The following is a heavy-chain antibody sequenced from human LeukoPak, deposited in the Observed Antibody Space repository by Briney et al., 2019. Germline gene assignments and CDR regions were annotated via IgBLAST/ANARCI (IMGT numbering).Heavy chain of an antibody. Sequence: GGSLRLSCAASGFTVSSTYMSWVRQAPGKGLEWVSVIYRSGSTYYEDSVKGRFTISRENSKNTLYLQVNSLRAEDTAVYYCAREEQQLAGSLDSWGQGTPVTVSS. CDR2: IYRSGST. J-gene: IGHJ4*02. CDR3: AREEQQLAGSLDS. V-gene: IGHV3-53*01. CDR1: GFTVSSTY. D-gene: IGHD6-13*01.